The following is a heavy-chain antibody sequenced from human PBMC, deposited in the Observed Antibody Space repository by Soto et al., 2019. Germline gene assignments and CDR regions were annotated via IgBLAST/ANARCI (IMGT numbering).Heavy chain of an antibody. CDR3: ARGYCSSIGCSHYFHY. Sequence: QVQLVQSGAEVTKPGASVIVSCKASGYTFTGYYMHWVRQAPGQGLEWMALINPTSGGTNYAQKFQGRVTMTWDTSISTAYMELSRLTSDDTAIYYCARGYCSSIGCSHYFHYWGQGTLVTVSS. CDR1: GYTFTGYY. D-gene: IGHD2-2*01. CDR2: INPTSGGT. J-gene: IGHJ4*02. V-gene: IGHV1-2*02.